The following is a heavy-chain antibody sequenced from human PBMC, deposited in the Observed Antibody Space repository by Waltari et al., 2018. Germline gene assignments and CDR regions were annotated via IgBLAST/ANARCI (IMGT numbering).Heavy chain of an antibody. Sequence: EVQLVESGGGLVQPGGSLRLSCEASGLAFSDYWVSWVRQAPGKGLEWVAKRKQDGRGTFYVESVKGRFTITRDNAKNLLYLQMNSLRVEDTAVYFCAMTGRLGTGLPWDWGQGTLVTVSS. J-gene: IGHJ4*02. CDR3: AMTGRLGTGLPWD. CDR2: RKQDGRGT. CDR1: GLAFSDYW. D-gene: IGHD3-9*01. V-gene: IGHV3-7*01.